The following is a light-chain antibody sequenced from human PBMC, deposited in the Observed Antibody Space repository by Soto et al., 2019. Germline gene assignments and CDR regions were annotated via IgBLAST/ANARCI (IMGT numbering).Light chain of an antibody. CDR1: QSISNY. Sequence: IVLTQSPATLSLSPGERATHSCRASQSISNYLAWYQHKPGQPPRLLIYDSSNRATGIPARFSGSGSGTDFTLTISSLEPEDFAFYYCQQRSYWVTFGGGTTVEIE. V-gene: IGKV3-11*01. J-gene: IGKJ4*01. CDR3: QQRSYWVT. CDR2: DSS.